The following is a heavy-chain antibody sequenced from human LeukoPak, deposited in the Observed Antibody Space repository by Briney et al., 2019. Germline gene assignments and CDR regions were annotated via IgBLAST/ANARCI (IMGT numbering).Heavy chain of an antibody. D-gene: IGHD7-27*01. CDR3: ARGPPNWGYDY. Sequence: ASVKVSFTASGYTFTSYDFNWVRQATGQRPEWMGWMSPNSGDTGYVQKFQDRVTMTRNTSISTAYMELSSLRSDDTAVYYCARGPPNWGYDYWGPGTLVTVSS. J-gene: IGHJ4*02. CDR1: GYTFTSYD. CDR2: MSPNSGDT. V-gene: IGHV1-8*01.